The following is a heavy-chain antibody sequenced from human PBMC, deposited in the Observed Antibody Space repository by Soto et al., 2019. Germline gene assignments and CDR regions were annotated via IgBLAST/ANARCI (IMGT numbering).Heavy chain of an antibody. CDR1: GGALICYY. D-gene: IGHD3-3*01. CDR3: ARGQRFSDSFDP. V-gene: IGHV4-4*07. Sequence: SETLSRTCTVSGGALICYYLTWIRQSAGKGLEWIGRIYSSGGTKYNPSLQSRVTMSLDTSKNQFSLRLTSVTAADTAVYYCARGQRFSDSFDPWGQGNLVTVSS. CDR2: IYSSGGT. J-gene: IGHJ5*02.